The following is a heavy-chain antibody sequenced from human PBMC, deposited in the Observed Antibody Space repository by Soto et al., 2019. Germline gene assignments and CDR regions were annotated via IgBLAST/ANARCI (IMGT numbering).Heavy chain of an antibody. CDR2: ISYSGTP. V-gene: IGHV4-59*01. CDR3: ARVQAQQGSWSHDY. CDR1: GGSISPFY. D-gene: IGHD6-13*01. Sequence: SETLSLTSTVSGGSISPFYWSWIRQPPGKVPEWIGYISYSGTPTYISSLRSRVTMSVDTSKNQFSLEVRSVTAADTAVYYCARVQAQQGSWSHDYWGRGTLVTVSS. J-gene: IGHJ4*02.